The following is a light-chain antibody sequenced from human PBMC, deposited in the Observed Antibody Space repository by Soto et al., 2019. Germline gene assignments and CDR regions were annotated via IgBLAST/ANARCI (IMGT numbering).Light chain of an antibody. J-gene: IGKJ2*01. CDR2: GVS. V-gene: IGKV3-20*01. Sequence: ESVLTQSPGTLSLSPGERATLSCRASQSVTSSYLAWYQQRPVQAPRLLIYGVSSRATGIPDRFSGSGYGTDFTLTISRLEPEDFAVYICQQYGSSHPGYTLGQGTKREIK. CDR1: QSVTSSY. CDR3: QQYGSSHPGYT.